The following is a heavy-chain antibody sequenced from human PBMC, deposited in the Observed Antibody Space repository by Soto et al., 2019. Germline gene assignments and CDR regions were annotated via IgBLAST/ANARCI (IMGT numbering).Heavy chain of an antibody. D-gene: IGHD4-17*01. J-gene: IGHJ4*02. V-gene: IGHV4-39*01. CDR1: GGSISSSSYY. CDR3: ARQNYGDYVDY. CDR2: IYYSGST. Sequence: SETLSLTCTVSGGSISSSSYYWGWIRQPPGKGLEWIGSIYYSGSTYYNPSLKSRVTISVDTSKNQFSLKLSSVTAADTAVYYCARQNYGDYVDYWGQGTLVTVSS.